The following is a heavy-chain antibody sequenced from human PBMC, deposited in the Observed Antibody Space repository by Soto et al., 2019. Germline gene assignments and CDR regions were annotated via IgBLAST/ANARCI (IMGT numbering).Heavy chain of an antibody. Sequence: QITLKESGPTLVKPTQTLTLTCSFSGFSLSTSEVGVGWIRQPPGKGLEWLALIYWDDDKEYSPSLRSRLTITKDTSKNQVVLIMTNLDPTDTATYYCAHGSGWLFDYWGQGTRVTVSS. CDR3: AHGSGWLFDY. D-gene: IGHD6-19*01. CDR2: IYWDDDK. V-gene: IGHV2-5*02. J-gene: IGHJ4*02. CDR1: GFSLSTSEVG.